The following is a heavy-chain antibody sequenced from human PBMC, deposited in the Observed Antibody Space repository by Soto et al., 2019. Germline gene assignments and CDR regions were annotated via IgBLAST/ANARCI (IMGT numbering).Heavy chain of an antibody. J-gene: IGHJ4*02. Sequence: PSETLSLTCSVSGGSVSNKTYYWSWIRQPPGKRLEWIGYVYYSGTTNYNPSLKSRVTISVELSKNQFSLRLSSVTTADTALYYCARTTAVPNTLRSRYFFDYWGQGTLVTVSS. CDR3: ARTTAVPNTLRSRYFFDY. CDR2: VYYSGTT. D-gene: IGHD4-17*01. CDR1: GGSVSNKTYY. V-gene: IGHV4-61*01.